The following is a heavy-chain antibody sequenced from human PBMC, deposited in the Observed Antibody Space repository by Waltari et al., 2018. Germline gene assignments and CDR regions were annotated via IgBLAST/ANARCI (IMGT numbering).Heavy chain of an antibody. J-gene: IGHJ5*02. Sequence: QVQLLQSGAEVKKPGASVKVSCKATGYTSTSYDHKWVRQATGQALEWMGWMNPNSGNTGYAQKFQGRVTMTRNTSISTAYMELSSLRSEDTAVYYCAVDKTDWNDGWFDPWGQGTLVTVSS. CDR2: MNPNSGNT. D-gene: IGHD1-1*01. CDR3: AVDKTDWNDGWFDP. CDR1: GYTSTSYD. V-gene: IGHV1-8*01.